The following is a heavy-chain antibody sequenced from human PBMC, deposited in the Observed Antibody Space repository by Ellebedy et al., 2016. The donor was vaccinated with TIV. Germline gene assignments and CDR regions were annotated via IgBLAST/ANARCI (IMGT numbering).Heavy chain of an antibody. J-gene: IGHJ3*02. Sequence: PGGSLRLSCAASGFTFTSFGMHWVRQGPGKGLEWVANINQDGGEKNYVDSVRGRFTISSDNAKNSLYLQMNSLRAEDTAVYYCARLIGGTCQCAFDIWGQGAVVTVSS. CDR2: INQDGGEK. D-gene: IGHD2-15*01. CDR1: GFTFTSFG. V-gene: IGHV3-7*01. CDR3: ARLIGGTCQCAFDI.